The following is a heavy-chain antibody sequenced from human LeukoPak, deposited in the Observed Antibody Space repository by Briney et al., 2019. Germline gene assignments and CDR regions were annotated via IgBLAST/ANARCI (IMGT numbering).Heavy chain of an antibody. CDR2: ISNDGKAT. CDR3: APVAMGGKVP. J-gene: IGHJ5*02. CDR1: GFTFSSYS. Sequence: GGSLRLSCAASGFTFSSYSMHWVRQAPGKGLVWVSRISNDGKATNYADSVRGRFTISRDNALNTLYLQMNSLRAEDTAMYYCAPVAMGGKVPWGQGTLVTVSS. V-gene: IGHV3-74*01. D-gene: IGHD4-23*01.